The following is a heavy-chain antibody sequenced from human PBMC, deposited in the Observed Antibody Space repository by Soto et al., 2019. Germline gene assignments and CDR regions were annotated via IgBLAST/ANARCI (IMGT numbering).Heavy chain of an antibody. CDR1: GFTFSSYG. D-gene: IGHD5-18*01. Sequence: GGSLRLSCAASGFTFSSYGMHWVRQAPGKGLEWVAVIWYDGSSKFYADSVKGRFTISRDNSKDTLYLQMNSLRADDTAVYYCAKDNTANADWGQGTLVTVSS. J-gene: IGHJ4*02. V-gene: IGHV3-33*06. CDR2: IWYDGSSK. CDR3: AKDNTANAD.